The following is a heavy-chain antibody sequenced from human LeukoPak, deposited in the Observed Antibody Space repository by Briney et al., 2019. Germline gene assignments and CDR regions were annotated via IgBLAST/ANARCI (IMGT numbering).Heavy chain of an antibody. CDR3: AREGYSSGRAGVFDI. CDR2: VSHDEKHDK. CDR1: GFTFSSSV. J-gene: IGHJ3*02. V-gene: IGHV3-30*04. Sequence: GTSLSLSCAASGFTFSSSVMHWVRQAPGKGLEWVALVSHDEKHDKQYPDSVKGRFTISRDNSKNTVYLQINTLSTEDPAMYYCAREGYSSGRAGVFDIWGQGTLVTVSS. D-gene: IGHD6-25*01.